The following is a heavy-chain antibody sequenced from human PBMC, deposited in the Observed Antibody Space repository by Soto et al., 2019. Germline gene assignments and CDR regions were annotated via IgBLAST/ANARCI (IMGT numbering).Heavy chain of an antibody. CDR2: IYYSGST. V-gene: IGHV4-39*01. D-gene: IGHD7-27*01. CDR1: GGSISSSSYY. Sequence: SETLSLTCTVSGGSISSSSYYWGWIRQPPGRGLEWIGSIYYSGSTYYNPSLKSRVPISVDTSKNQFSLTLSSVTAADTAVYYCALLFPNLYNWFDPWGPGTLVTVSS. CDR3: ALLFPNLYNWFDP. J-gene: IGHJ5*02.